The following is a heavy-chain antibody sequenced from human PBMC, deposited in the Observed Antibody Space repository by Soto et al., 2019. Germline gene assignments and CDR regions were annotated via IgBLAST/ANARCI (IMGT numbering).Heavy chain of an antibody. CDR3: ARSDGRY. V-gene: IGHV4-59*01. Sequence: SDTLSLTCTVSVPSISQYYWNWIRQSPGKGLEWIVSVSSTGSTVYNPSLTSRVTVSLDTSKNQFSLTLNSVTAADTAVCYCARSDGRYWGQGTLVT. J-gene: IGHJ4*02. CDR2: VSSTGST. CDR1: VPSISQYY.